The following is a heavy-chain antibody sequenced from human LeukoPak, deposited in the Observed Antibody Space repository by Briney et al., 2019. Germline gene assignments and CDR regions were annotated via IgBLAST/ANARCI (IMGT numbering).Heavy chain of an antibody. CDR1: GGSISSGGYY. CDR3: ARDVFGRDGSGFSGGYYYYYGMDV. CDR2: IYYSGST. Sequence: PSQTLSLTCTVSGGSISSGGYYWSWICQHPGKGLEWIGYIYYSGSTYYNPSLKSRVTISVDTSKNQFSLKLSSVTAADTAVYYCARDVFGRDGSGFSGGYYYYYGMDVWGQGTTVTVSS. V-gene: IGHV4-31*03. J-gene: IGHJ6*02. D-gene: IGHD3-10*01.